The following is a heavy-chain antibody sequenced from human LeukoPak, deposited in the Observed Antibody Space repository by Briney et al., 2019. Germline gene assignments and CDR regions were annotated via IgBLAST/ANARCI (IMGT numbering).Heavy chain of an antibody. CDR3: ARSFPYCSSTSCYPDY. D-gene: IGHD2-2*01. CDR1: GGSISSGSYY. V-gene: IGHV4-61*02. J-gene: IGHJ4*02. CDR2: IYTSGST. Sequence: SETLSLTCTVSGGSISSGSYYCSWIRQPAGKGLEWIGRIYTSGSTNYNPSLKSRVTISVDTSKNQFSLKLSSVTAADTAVNYCARSFPYCSSTSCYPDYWGQGTLVTVSS.